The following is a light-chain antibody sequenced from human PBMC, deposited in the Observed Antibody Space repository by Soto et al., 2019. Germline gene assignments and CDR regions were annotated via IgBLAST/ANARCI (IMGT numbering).Light chain of an antibody. CDR3: CSYTVSGTSV. Sequence: QSVLAQPASVSGSPGQSITISCTGTSSDVGGYNYVSWYQQHPGKAPKLMIYAVSNRPSGVSNRFSGSKSGNTATLTISGLQAEDEADYYCCSYTVSGTSVFGTGTKVTVL. CDR2: AVS. CDR1: SSDVGGYNY. V-gene: IGLV2-14*01. J-gene: IGLJ1*01.